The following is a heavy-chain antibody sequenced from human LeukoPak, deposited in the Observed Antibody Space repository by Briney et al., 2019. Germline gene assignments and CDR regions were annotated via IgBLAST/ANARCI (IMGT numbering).Heavy chain of an antibody. V-gene: IGHV4-59*01. J-gene: IGHJ4*02. D-gene: IGHD2-2*02. CDR3: ARGPYCSSTSCYTQFDY. CDR1: GGSISSYY. Sequence: SETLSLTCTVSGGSISSYYWSWIRQPPGKGLEWIGYIYYSGSTNYNPSLKSRVTISVDTSKNQFSLKLSSVTAADTAVYDCARGPYCSSTSCYTQFDYWGQGTLVTVSS. CDR2: IYYSGST.